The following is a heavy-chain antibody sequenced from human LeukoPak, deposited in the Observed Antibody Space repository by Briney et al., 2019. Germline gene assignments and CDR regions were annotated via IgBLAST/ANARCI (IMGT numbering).Heavy chain of an antibody. Sequence: SETLSLTCTVSGYFITTNYYWAWIRQSPGPGLEWIGSVYHNGETYYNPCLKSRVIISVDTSKNEFSLRLTSVTAADTAVYYCVTPRSWELSDMAVWGKGTTVIVSS. CDR1: GYFITTNYY. CDR2: VYHNGET. CDR3: VTPRSWELSDMAV. V-gene: IGHV4-38-2*02. J-gene: IGHJ6*03. D-gene: IGHD1-26*01.